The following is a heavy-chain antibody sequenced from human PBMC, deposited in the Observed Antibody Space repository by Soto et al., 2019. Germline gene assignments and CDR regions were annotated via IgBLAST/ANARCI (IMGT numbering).Heavy chain of an antibody. CDR2: ISAYNGNT. J-gene: IGHJ4*02. CDR3: ARAPRYYYDSSGYYRDDY. D-gene: IGHD3-22*01. Sequence: ASVKVSCKASGYTFPSYGISWVRQAPGQGLEWMGWISAYNGNTNDAQKLQGRVTMTTDTSTSTAYMELRSQRSDDTAVYYCARAPRYYYDSSGYYRDDYWGQGTLVTVSS. V-gene: IGHV1-18*01. CDR1: GYTFPSYG.